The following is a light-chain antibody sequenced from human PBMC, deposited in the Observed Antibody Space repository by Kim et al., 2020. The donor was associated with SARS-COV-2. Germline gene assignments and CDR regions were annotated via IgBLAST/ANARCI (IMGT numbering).Light chain of an antibody. Sequence: DVQMTQSPSSVSASVGDTVTITCRASQGIASWLAWYQQKPGKAPKLLIYAASALPNGVSSRFSGSGSGRDFTLTIRSLQPEDVATYFCQQSNNFPITFGQGTRLEIK. CDR2: AAS. J-gene: IGKJ5*01. CDR3: QQSNNFPIT. V-gene: IGKV1-12*01. CDR1: QGIASW.